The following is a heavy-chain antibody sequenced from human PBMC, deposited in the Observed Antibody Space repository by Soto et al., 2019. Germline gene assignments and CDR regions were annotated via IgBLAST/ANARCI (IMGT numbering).Heavy chain of an antibody. J-gene: IGHJ4*02. CDR3: AGEGSGSYDY. V-gene: IGHV3-48*02. Sequence: EVQLVESGGALVQPGGSLRLSCAASGFTFSSYSMIWVRQAPGKGLDWISYISSSGAFIYYADSVKGRFTISRDNAKNSLDLQMIGLRDDDTAVYFCAGEGSGSYDYWGQGTLVTVSS. D-gene: IGHD1-26*01. CDR1: GFTFSSYS. CDR2: ISSSGAFI.